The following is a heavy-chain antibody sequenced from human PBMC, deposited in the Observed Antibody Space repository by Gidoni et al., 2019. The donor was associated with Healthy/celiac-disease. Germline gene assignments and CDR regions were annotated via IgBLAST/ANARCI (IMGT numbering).Heavy chain of an antibody. D-gene: IGHD3-10*01. CDR2: IYYSGST. V-gene: IGHV4-39*01. CDR1: GGSISSSSYY. Sequence: QLQLQESGPGLVKPSETLSLTCTVSGGSISSSSYYWGWIRQPPGKGLEWIGSIYYSGSTYYNPSLKSRVTISVDTSKNQFSLKLSSVTAADTAVYYCARKTMVRGVMGGNWFDPWGQGTLVTVSS. CDR3: ARKTMVRGVMGGNWFDP. J-gene: IGHJ5*02.